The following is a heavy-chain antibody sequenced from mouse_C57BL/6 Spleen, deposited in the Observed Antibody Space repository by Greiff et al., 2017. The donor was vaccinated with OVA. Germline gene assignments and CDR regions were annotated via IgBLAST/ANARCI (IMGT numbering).Heavy chain of an antibody. CDR3: ERDYCSSYDY. CDR2: INPYNGDT. Sequence: VQLQQSGPELVKPGDSVKISCKASGYSFTGYFMNWVMQSHGKSLEWIGRINPYNGDTIYNQKFKGKATLTVDKSSSTAHMEIRSLTSEDYAVYSCERDYCSSYDYWGNGTTLTVSS. CDR1: GYSFTGYF. D-gene: IGHD1-1*01. V-gene: IGHV1-20*01. J-gene: IGHJ2*01.